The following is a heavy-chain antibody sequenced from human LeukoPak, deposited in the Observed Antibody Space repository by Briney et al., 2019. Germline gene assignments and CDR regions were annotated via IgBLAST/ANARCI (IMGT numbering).Heavy chain of an antibody. CDR1: GGTFSSYA. CDR3: ARRKQWLDPYFDY. Sequence: SVKVSCKASGGTFSSYAISWVRQAPGQGLEWMGRIIPIFGMANYAQKFQGRVTITADKSTSTAYMELSSLRSEDTAVYYCARRKQWLDPYFDYWGQGTLVTVSS. V-gene: IGHV1-69*04. D-gene: IGHD6-19*01. J-gene: IGHJ4*02. CDR2: IIPIFGMA.